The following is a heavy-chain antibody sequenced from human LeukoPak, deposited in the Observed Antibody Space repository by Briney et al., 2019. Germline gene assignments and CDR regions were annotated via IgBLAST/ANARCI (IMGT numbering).Heavy chain of an antibody. D-gene: IGHD6-19*01. CDR1: GFTFSSYW. V-gene: IGHV3-74*01. Sequence: GSLRLSCAASGFTFSSYWMHWVRQAPGKGLVSVSRIDSDGSNTNYADSVKGRFTISRDNSKSSLSLQMNSLRTEDTALYYCAKGPGAAVAKRYIQHWGQGTLVTVSS. CDR2: IDSDGSNT. CDR3: AKGPGAAVAKRYIQH. J-gene: IGHJ1*01.